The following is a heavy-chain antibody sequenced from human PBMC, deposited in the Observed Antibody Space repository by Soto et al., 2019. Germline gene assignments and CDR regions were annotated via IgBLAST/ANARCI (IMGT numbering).Heavy chain of an antibody. CDR3: ARQYSFGYVAGF. J-gene: IGHJ4*02. Sequence: GESLKISCKSSGYTFTNFWIGWVRQMPGKGLEWMGIIYPGDSDTRYSLSFQGQVTISADRSINTAYLQWSSLKASDTAIYYCARQYSFGYVAGFWGQGTRVTVSS. CDR1: GYTFTNFW. CDR2: IYPGDSDT. D-gene: IGHD5-18*01. V-gene: IGHV5-51*01.